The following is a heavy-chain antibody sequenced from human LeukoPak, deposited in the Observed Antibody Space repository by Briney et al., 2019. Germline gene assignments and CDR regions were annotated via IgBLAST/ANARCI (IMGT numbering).Heavy chain of an antibody. CDR3: ARDAGYCSGGSCYSVYAFDI. D-gene: IGHD2-15*01. V-gene: IGHV3-7*03. CDR1: GFTFSSYW. CDR2: IKQDGSEK. J-gene: IGHJ3*02. Sequence: GGSLRLSCAASGFTFSSYWMSWVRQAPGKGLEWVANIKQDGSEKYYVDSVKGRFTISRDNAKNSLYLQMNSLRAEDTAVYYCARDAGYCSGGSCYSVYAFDIWGQGTMVTVSS.